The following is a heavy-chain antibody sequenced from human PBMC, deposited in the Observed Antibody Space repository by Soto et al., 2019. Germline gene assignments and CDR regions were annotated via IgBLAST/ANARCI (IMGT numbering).Heavy chain of an antibody. V-gene: IGHV4-4*02. D-gene: IGHD2-15*01. CDR2: IYHSGSI. Sequence: PSETLSLTCAVSYGSISSSNWWSWVRQPPGKGLEWIGEIYHSGSINYNPSLKSRVTISVDKSKNQFSLKLSSVTAADTAVYYFAMVTSDFRCGGSFYKNWFEPWGQGTLVNV. J-gene: IGHJ5*01. CDR1: YGSISSSNW. CDR3: AMVTSDFRCGGSFYKNWFEP.